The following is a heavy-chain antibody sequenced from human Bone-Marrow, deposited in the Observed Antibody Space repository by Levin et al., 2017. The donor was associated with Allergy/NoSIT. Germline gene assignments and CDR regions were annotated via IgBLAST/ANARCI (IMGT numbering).Heavy chain of an antibody. Sequence: PGGSLRLSCAASGFTFDEYVMHWVRQGPGKGLEWVSGIDWNSGRVGYVDSVKGRFTISRDNAKNSLYLQMVSLRGEDTALYYCARGTSDYYFNYRLDVWGQGTTVFVSS. CDR3: ARGTSDYYFNYRLDV. D-gene: IGHD1-1*01. J-gene: IGHJ6*02. CDR1: GFTFDEYV. V-gene: IGHV3-9*01. CDR2: IDWNSGRV.